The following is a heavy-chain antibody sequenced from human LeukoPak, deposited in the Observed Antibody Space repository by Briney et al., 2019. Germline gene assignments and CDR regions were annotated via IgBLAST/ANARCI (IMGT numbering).Heavy chain of an antibody. J-gene: IGHJ4*02. Sequence: GGSLRLSCAASGFTFSSYGMHWVRQAPGKGLEWVAVISYDGRIKYYGDSVKGRFSISRDNSKNTVSLQMNSLRAEDTAIYYCAKAAQQWLLLAYWGQGTLVTVSS. CDR3: AKAAQQWLLLAY. D-gene: IGHD6-19*01. CDR1: GFTFSSYG. V-gene: IGHV3-30*18. CDR2: ISYDGRIK.